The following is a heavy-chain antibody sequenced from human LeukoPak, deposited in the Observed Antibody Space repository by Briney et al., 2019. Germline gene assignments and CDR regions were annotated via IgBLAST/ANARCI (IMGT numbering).Heavy chain of an antibody. V-gene: IGHV3-33*01. CDR1: GFTFSSYG. CDR2: IWYDGSIK. CDR3: ARDQADGAYYFDY. J-gene: IGHJ4*02. Sequence: PASSLRLSCAASGFTFSSYGMHWVRQAPAKGLEWVTLIWYDGSIKYYEDSVKGRFTISRDNSKNTLHLQMNSLRAEDTAVYYCARDQADGAYYFDYWGQGTLVTVSS. D-gene: IGHD4-17*01.